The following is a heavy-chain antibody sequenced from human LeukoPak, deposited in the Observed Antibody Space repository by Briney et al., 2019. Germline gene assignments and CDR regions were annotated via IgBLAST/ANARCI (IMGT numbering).Heavy chain of an antibody. CDR2: ISYIGRP. J-gene: IGHJ6*02. CDR1: GGSLSNSY. Sequence: SEALSLTCTDSGGSLSNSYWCWIRVSPGEGLEWIGYISYIGRPDYSSSLKIRVTISSDTSKNQFFLIMRSVTAADTAVYYCARDHLLLSSKTWYYYGLDVWGQGTTLTVSS. CDR3: ARDHLLLSSKTWYYYGLDV. D-gene: IGHD3-9*01. V-gene: IGHV4-59*01.